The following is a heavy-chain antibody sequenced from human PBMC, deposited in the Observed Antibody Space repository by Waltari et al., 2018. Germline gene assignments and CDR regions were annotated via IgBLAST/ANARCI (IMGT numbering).Heavy chain of an antibody. V-gene: IGHV1-18*01. CDR2: INPYNGDT. J-gene: IGHJ4*02. Sequence: QLVQSGAEVKKPGASVKVSCKASGYIFSNYGITWVRKAPGQGLEWMGWINPYNGDTKYEQNLQGIVTMTTDTSTTTAYMEIRTLRSDDTAIYYCARDDVNRSNFGGFWGQGTLVTVSS. CDR3: ARDDVNRSNFGGF. D-gene: IGHD3-16*01. CDR1: GYIFSNYG.